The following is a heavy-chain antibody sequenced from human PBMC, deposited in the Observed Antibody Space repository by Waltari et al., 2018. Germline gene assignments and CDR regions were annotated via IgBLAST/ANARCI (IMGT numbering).Heavy chain of an antibody. Sequence: TFSSYSMNWVRQAPGKGLEWVSSISSSSSYIYYADSVKGRFTISRDNAKNSLYLQMNSLRAEDTAVYYCAELWYFDLWGRGTLVTVSS. CDR2: ISSSSSYI. CDR1: TFSSYS. CDR3: AELWYFDL. J-gene: IGHJ2*01. V-gene: IGHV3-21*01. D-gene: IGHD1-7*01.